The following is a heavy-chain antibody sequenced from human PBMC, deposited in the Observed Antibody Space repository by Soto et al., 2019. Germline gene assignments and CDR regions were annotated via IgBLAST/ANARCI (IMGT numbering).Heavy chain of an antibody. CDR3: ARLAYYGSGSYYPYGMDV. V-gene: IGHV5-51*01. J-gene: IGHJ6*02. CDR2: IYPGDSDT. Sequence: PGESLKISCKGSGYSFTSYWIGWVRQMPGKGLEWMGIIYPGDSDTRYSPSFQGQVTISADKSISTAYLQWSSLKASDTAMYYCARLAYYGSGSYYPYGMDVSGQGTTVTVSS. D-gene: IGHD3-10*01. CDR1: GYSFTSYW.